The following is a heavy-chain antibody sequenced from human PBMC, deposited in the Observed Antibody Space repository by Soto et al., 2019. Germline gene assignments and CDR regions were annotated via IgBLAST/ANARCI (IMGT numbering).Heavy chain of an antibody. CDR3: ARGWGIAVT. CDR1: GGSFSGYY. V-gene: IGHV4-34*01. CDR2: INHSGST. Sequence: QVQIQQWGEGLLKPSETLSLTCAVYGGSFSGYYWCWIRQPPGKGLEWIGEINHSGSTHYNPSLKSRVTISVDTYKNQFSLKLSSVTAADTAVYYCARGWGIAVTWGQGTLVTVSS. J-gene: IGHJ5*02. D-gene: IGHD6-19*01.